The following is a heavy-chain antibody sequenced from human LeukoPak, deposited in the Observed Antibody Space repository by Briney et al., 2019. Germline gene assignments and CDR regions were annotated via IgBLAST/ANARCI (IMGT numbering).Heavy chain of an antibody. CDR3: ARERRVAGSRGGFDP. CDR2: INPNSGGT. V-gene: IGHV1-2*02. J-gene: IGHJ5*02. CDR1: GYTFTGYY. Sequence: ASVKVSCKASGYTFTGYYMHWVRQAPGQGLEWMGWINPNSGGTNYAQKFQGRVTMTRDTSISTAYMELSRLRSDDTAVYYCARERRVAGSRGGFDPWGQGTLVTVSS. D-gene: IGHD6-19*01.